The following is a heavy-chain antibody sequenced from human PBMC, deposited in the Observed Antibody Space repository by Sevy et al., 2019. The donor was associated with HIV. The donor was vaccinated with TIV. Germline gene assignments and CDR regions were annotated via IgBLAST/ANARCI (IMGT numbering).Heavy chain of an antibody. D-gene: IGHD3-16*01. CDR2: INQDGSEE. Sequence: GGSLRLSCAASGFTLSSYWMTWVRQAPGKGLEWVANINQDGSEENYVDSVKGRFTIFRDNAKNSLFLQMNSLRAEDTAVYYCARTGSYADTYYYYYAMDVWGPGTTVTVSS. J-gene: IGHJ6*02. CDR3: ARTGSYADTYYYYYAMDV. CDR1: GFTLSSYW. V-gene: IGHV3-7*01.